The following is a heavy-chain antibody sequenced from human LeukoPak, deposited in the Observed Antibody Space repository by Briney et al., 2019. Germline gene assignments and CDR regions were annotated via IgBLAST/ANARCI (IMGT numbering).Heavy chain of an antibody. CDR3: ARDRAGSIHGDNWFDP. CDR2: INPNSGGT. Sequence: ASVKVSCKASGYTFTGYYMHWVRQAPGQGLEWMGWINPNSGGTNYAQKFQGRVTMTRDTSISTAYMELSRLRSDDTAVYYCARDRAGSIHGDNWFDPWGQGTLVTVSS. D-gene: IGHD1-14*01. CDR1: GYTFTGYY. V-gene: IGHV1-2*02. J-gene: IGHJ5*02.